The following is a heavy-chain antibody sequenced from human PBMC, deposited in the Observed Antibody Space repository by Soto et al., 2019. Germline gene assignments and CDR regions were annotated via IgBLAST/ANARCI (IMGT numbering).Heavy chain of an antibody. CDR2: IYYRGST. CDR3: AKDFRPTVAAALCYFDY. J-gene: IGHJ4*02. V-gene: IGHV4-31*03. Sequence: SETLSLTCTVSGGSISSAGYYWSWIRQHPGKGLEWIGYIYYRGSTNYNPYLKSRVTMSVDTSKNTLYLQMNSLRAEDTAVYYCAKDFRPTVAAALCYFDYWGQGTLVTVSS. CDR1: GGSISSAGYY. D-gene: IGHD6-13*01.